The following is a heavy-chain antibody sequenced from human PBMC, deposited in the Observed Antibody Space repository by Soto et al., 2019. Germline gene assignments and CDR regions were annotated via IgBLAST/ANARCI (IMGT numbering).Heavy chain of an antibody. CDR2: ISSTTNYI. Sequence: GGSLRLSCAASGFTFTRYSMNWVRQAPGKGLEWVSSISSTTNYIYYGDSMKGRFTISRDNAKNSLYLEMNSLRAEDTAVYYCARESEDLTSNFDYWAQGTLVTVSS. CDR1: GFTFTRYS. CDR3: ARESEDLTSNFDY. J-gene: IGHJ4*02. V-gene: IGHV3-21*06.